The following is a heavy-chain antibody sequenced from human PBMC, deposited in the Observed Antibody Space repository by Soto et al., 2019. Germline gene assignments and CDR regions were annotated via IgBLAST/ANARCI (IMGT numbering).Heavy chain of an antibody. CDR2: ISSTTNYI. Sequence: GGSLRLSCAASGFTFTRYSMNWVRQAPGKGLEWVSSISSTTNYIYYGDSMKGRFTISRDNAKNSLYLEMNSLRAEDTAVYYCARESEDLTSNFDYWAQGTLVTVSS. CDR1: GFTFTRYS. CDR3: ARESEDLTSNFDY. J-gene: IGHJ4*02. V-gene: IGHV3-21*06.